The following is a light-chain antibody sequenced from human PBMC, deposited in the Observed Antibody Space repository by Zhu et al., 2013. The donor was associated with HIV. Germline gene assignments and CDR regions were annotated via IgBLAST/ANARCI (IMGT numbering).Light chain of an antibody. CDR3: QHVNNNAA. CDR1: QSISNW. V-gene: IGKV1-5*01. J-gene: IGKJ3*01. Sequence: DIQLTQSPSTLATSVGDRVTITCRASQSISNWLAWYQQKPGKAPKLLIYDASKLESGVPSRFSGSGSGTEFSLTISSLQPDDFATYYCQHVNNNAAFGPGTKVDV. CDR2: DAS.